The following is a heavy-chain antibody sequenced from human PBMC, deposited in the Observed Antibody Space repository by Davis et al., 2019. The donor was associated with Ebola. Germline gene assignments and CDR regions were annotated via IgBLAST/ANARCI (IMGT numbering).Heavy chain of an antibody. V-gene: IGHV3-23*01. CDR3: ANLPVGAWQQLYYYYGMDV. D-gene: IGHD6-13*01. CDR2: ISGSGGST. Sequence: PGGSLRLSCAASGFTFSSYAMSWVRQAPGKGLEWVSAISGSGGSTYYADSVKGRFTISRDNSKNTLYLQMNSLRAEDTAVYYCANLPVGAWQQLYYYYGMDVWGQGTTVTVSS. CDR1: GFTFSSYA. J-gene: IGHJ6*02.